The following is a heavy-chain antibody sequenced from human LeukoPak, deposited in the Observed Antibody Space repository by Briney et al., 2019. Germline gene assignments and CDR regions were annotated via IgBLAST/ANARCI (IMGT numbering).Heavy chain of an antibody. CDR1: GYSFTSYW. D-gene: IGHD3-16*02. CDR3: ARFYDYVWGSYRSHNYFDY. J-gene: IGHJ4*02. CDR2: IYPGDSDT. V-gene: IGHV5-51*01. Sequence: GESLEISCKGSGYSFTSYWIGWVRQMPGKGLEWMGIIYPGDSDTRYSPSFQGQVTISADKSISTAYLQWSSLKASDTAMYYCARFYDYVWGSYRSHNYFDYWGQGTLVTVSS.